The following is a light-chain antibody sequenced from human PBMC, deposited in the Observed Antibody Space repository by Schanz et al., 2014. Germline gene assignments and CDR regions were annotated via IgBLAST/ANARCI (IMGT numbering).Light chain of an antibody. V-gene: IGKV3D-20*02. CDR1: QSVSDN. CDR2: GAS. J-gene: IGKJ1*01. Sequence: EIVLTQSPATLSVSPGERATLSCRASQSVSDNLAWYQQKPGQAPRLLIYGASSRATGIPDRFSGSGSGTDFTLTISRLETEDFAVYYCQLRGNWPPWTFGQGTKVEV. CDR3: QLRGNWPPWT.